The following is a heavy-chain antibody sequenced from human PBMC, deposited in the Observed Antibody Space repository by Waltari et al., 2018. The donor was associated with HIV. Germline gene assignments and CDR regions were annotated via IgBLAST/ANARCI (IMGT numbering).Heavy chain of an antibody. V-gene: IGHV3-11*01. Sequence: QVHLVESGGGLVKPGGSLRLSCAASGFTFSYSYMSWIRQAPGKGLEWISYISGSGDTVHYTDSVKGRFTFSRDNAKNSLYLQMNSLRAEDAAVYYCARGNNWNDSPYYYYGMDVWGQGTTVTVSS. CDR3: ARGNNWNDSPYYYYGMDV. J-gene: IGHJ6*02. CDR1: GFTFSYSY. D-gene: IGHD1-1*01. CDR2: ISGSGDTV.